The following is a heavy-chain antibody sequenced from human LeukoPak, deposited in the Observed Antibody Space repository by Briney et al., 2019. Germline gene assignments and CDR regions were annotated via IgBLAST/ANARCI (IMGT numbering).Heavy chain of an antibody. Sequence: SETLSLTCTVSGGSISSSSYYWGWIRQPPGKGLEWIGYIYYSGRTNYNPSLKSRVTISVDTSKKQFSLKLSSVTAADTAVYFCARAFTGGGNGLDYWGQGTLVTVSS. J-gene: IGHJ4*02. CDR2: IYYSGRT. CDR1: GGSISSSSYY. CDR3: ARAFTGGGNGLDY. V-gene: IGHV4-61*05. D-gene: IGHD4-23*01.